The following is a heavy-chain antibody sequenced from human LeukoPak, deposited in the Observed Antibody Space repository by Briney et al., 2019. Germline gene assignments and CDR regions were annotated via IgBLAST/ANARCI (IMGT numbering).Heavy chain of an antibody. CDR2: ISTYKGKQ. CDR3: GRIKLDWQSGGYQGNNWFDP. CDR1: GCSFTSYA. D-gene: IGHD3-16*01. V-gene: IGHV1-18*01. Sequence: ASVKVSCKASGCSFTSYAISGVRPAPGQGGEWMGWISTYKGKQEYAQKFQGGVTMTTQIPTTPAPMELRSLKSGAPACFYGGRIKLDWQSGGYQGNNWFDPWGQGTLVTVSS. J-gene: IGHJ5*02.